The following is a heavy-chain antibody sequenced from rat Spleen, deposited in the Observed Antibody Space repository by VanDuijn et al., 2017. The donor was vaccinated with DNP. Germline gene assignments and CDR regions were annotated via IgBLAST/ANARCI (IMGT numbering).Heavy chain of an antibody. CDR3: ARPDY. CDR2: ISYDGSSI. CDR1: GFTFSDYN. V-gene: IGHV5-7*01. Sequence: EVQLVESGVGLVQPGRSLKLSCAASGFTFSDYNMAWVRQAPKKGLEWVATISYDGSSIDYRDSVKGRFAVSRDNAKSILYLQMDSLRSEDTATYYCARPDYWGQGVMVTVSS. J-gene: IGHJ2*01.